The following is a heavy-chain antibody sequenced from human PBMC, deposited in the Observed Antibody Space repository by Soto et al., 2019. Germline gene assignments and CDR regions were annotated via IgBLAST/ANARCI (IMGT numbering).Heavy chain of an antibody. Sequence: ASVKVSCKASGYTFTSYYMHWVRQAPGQGLEWMGIINPSGGSTSYAQKFQGRVTMTRDTSTSTVYMELSSLRSEDTAVYYCARVRYSSGWYDDAFDIWGQGTMVTVSS. V-gene: IGHV1-46*01. CDR1: GYTFTSYY. CDR2: INPSGGST. CDR3: ARVRYSSGWYDDAFDI. J-gene: IGHJ3*02. D-gene: IGHD6-19*01.